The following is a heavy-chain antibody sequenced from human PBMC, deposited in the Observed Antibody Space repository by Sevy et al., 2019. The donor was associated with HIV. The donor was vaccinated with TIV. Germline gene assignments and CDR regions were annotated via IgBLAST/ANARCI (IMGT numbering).Heavy chain of an antibody. CDR1: GFRFGSQA. J-gene: IGHJ4*01. CDR2: MSGRGDSR. D-gene: IGHD3-3*01. V-gene: IGHV3-23*01. CDR3: AQDVPDQSWYDDFWSGSPCFDY. Sequence: GGCLRLSCVGSGFRFGSQAMSWVRQAPGKGLEWVSGMSGRGDSRGYAHSVKGRFTISRDNSKNTVYLHMNSLTAEVTALYYCAQDVPDQSWYDDFWSGSPCFDYWGRGILVTVSS.